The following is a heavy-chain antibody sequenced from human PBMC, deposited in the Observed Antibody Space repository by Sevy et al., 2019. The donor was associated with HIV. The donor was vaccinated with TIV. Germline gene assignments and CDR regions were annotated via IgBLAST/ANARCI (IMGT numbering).Heavy chain of an antibody. CDR1: GFTFSDYA. CDR2: ISYDERDI. V-gene: IGHV3-30*03. J-gene: IGHJ4*02. Sequence: GGSLRLSCAASGFTFSDYAMHWDRQAPGKGLEWLSYISYDERDIYYLDSVRGRFSVSRDISKRTLFLQMNDLRPEDTAVYYCARRDVNHQYLMDYWGQGILVTVSS. D-gene: IGHD2-8*01. CDR3: ARRDVNHQYLMDY.